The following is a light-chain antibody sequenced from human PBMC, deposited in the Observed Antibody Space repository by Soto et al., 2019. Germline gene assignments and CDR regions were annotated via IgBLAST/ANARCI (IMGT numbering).Light chain of an antibody. CDR2: DAS. J-gene: IGKJ5*01. V-gene: IGKV1-33*01. Sequence: DIQMPQSPSSLSASIGDRVTISCQASQDIGNFLNWYQQKPGKAPYLLIYDASNLDTGVSSRCSGSGSGRDFSFTITSLQPDEVATYFCQQYGSLPITFGQGTRLDIK. CDR1: QDIGNF. CDR3: QQYGSLPIT.